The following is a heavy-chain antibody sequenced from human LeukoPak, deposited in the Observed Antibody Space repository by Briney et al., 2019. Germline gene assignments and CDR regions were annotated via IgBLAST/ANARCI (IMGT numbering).Heavy chain of an antibody. V-gene: IGHV4-61*02. CDR2: IYTSGST. J-gene: IGHJ3*02. CDR3: ARDEGFGGVIVTGAFDI. CDR1: GGSISSGSYY. Sequence: PSETLSLTCTVSGGSISSGSYYWSWIRQPAGKGLEWIGRIYTSGSTNYNPSLKSRVTISVDTSKNQFSLKLSSVTAADTAVYYCARDEGFGGVIVTGAFDIWGQGTMVTVSS. D-gene: IGHD3-16*02.